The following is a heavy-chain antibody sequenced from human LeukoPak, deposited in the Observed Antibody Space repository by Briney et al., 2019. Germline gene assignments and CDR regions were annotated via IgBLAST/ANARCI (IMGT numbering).Heavy chain of an antibody. CDR1: GFTFSSYA. D-gene: IGHD1-7*01. V-gene: IGHV3-23*01. J-gene: IGHJ4*02. CDR2: ISGSGGST. Sequence: GSLRLSCAASGFTFSSYAMSWVRQAPGKGLEWVSAISGSGGSTYYADSVKGRFTISRDNSKNTLYLQMNSLRAEDTAVYYCVTGTGTTVTQFDYWGQGTLVTVSS. CDR3: VTGTGTTVTQFDY.